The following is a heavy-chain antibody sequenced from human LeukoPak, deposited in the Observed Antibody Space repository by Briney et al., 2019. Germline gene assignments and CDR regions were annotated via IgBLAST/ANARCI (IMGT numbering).Heavy chain of an antibody. V-gene: IGHV3-11*01. CDR1: GVTFSDYY. J-gene: IGHJ6*03. Sequence: PGGSLRLSCAASGVTFSDYYMSWIRQAPGKGLEWVSYISSSGSTIYYADSVKGRFTISRDNAKNSLYLQMNSLRAEDTAVYYCARGLLPYYYYYMDVWGTGTTVTVSS. CDR3: ARGLLPYYYYYMDV. CDR2: ISSSGSTI. D-gene: IGHD2-15*01.